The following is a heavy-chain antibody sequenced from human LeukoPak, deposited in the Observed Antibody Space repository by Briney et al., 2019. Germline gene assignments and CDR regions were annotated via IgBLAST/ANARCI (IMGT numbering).Heavy chain of an antibody. CDR3: TRDDDIVATLPEPKEFDY. V-gene: IGHV3-49*04. D-gene: IGHD5-12*01. CDR1: GFTFGDYA. J-gene: IGHJ4*02. CDR2: IRSKAYGGTT. Sequence: GGSLRLSCTASGFTFGDYAMSWVRQAPGKGLEWVGFIRSKAYGGTTEYAASVKGRFTISRDDSKSIAYLQMNSLKTEDTAVYYCTRDDDIVATLPEPKEFDYCGQGTLVTVSP.